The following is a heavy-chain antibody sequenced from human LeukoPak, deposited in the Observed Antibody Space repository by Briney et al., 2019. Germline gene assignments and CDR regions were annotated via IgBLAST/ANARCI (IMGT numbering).Heavy chain of an antibody. Sequence: SVKVSCKASGSTLSSYTFHWVRQAPGHGLEWMGRIIPLLGITQYTQTFQGRVTLTADKSTSTAYMHLSGLRSDDTAVYYCARAISGGSPITASDYWGQGTLVTVSS. D-gene: IGHD2-15*01. V-gene: IGHV1-69*02. CDR1: GSTLSSYT. J-gene: IGHJ4*02. CDR2: IIPLLGIT. CDR3: ARAISGGSPITASDY.